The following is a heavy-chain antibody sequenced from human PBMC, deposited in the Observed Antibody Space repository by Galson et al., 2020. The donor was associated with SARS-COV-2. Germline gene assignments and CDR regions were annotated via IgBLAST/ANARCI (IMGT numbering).Heavy chain of an antibody. D-gene: IGHD2-15*01. CDR2: IYPGDSDT. V-gene: IGHV5-51*01. CDR3: ARQVAMCSGGSCYGSTPPYYYYGMDV. CDR1: GYSITSYW. Sequence: KIGESLKISCTGSGYSITSYWIGWVRQMPGKGLEWMGTIYPGDSDTRYSPSFQGQVTISADKSISTAYLQWSTQKASDTAMYYWARQVAMCSGGSCYGSTPPYYYYGMDVWGQGTTVTVSS. J-gene: IGHJ6*02.